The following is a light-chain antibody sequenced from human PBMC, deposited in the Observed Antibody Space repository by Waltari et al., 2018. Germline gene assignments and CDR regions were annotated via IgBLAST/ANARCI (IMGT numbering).Light chain of an antibody. CDR3: QQYYRTPPT. CDR2: LAS. CDR1: QTVLYSSNNKNF. V-gene: IGKV4-1*01. J-gene: IGKJ2*01. Sequence: DIVMTQSPDSLAVSLGERATINCKSSQTVLYSSNNKNFLAWYQQKAGQPPKLLINLASTREFGVPDRFSGGGSGTDVTLTISSLQAEDVAVYYCQQYYRTPPTFGQGTKLEIK.